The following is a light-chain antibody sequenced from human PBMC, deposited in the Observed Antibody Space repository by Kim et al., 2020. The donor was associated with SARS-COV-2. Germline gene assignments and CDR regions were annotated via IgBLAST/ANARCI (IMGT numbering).Light chain of an antibody. CDR3: NSRDTSGNLVV. J-gene: IGLJ2*01. Sequence: AWGQTGRSTCQGSNLRRDDASWLQQKPGQAPILVIYGKNNRPAGIPDRISGSNSGNTASLTITGAQAEDEADYYCNSRDTSGNLVVFGGGTQLTVL. CDR1: NLRRDD. V-gene: IGLV3-19*01. CDR2: GKN.